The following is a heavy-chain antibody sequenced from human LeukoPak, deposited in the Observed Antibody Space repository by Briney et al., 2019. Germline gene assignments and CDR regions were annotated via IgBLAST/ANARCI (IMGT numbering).Heavy chain of an antibody. J-gene: IGHJ4*02. V-gene: IGHV3-30*18. CDR2: ISYDGSNK. CDR1: GFTFSSYV. D-gene: IGHD4-17*01. CDR3: AKDMDHDYDDYGFDY. Sequence: GGSLSLSCAASGFTFSSYVMHWVRQAPGKGLEWVAFISYDGSNKYYADSVKGRCTISKDNSENTVYLQMNSLRAEDTAVYYCAKDMDHDYDDYGFDYWGQGTPVTVSS.